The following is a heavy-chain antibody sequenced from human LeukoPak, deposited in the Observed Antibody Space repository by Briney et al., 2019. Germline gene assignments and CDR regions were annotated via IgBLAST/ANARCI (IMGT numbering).Heavy chain of an antibody. CDR2: IKQDGSEK. Sequence: GGSLRLSCAASGLTFSSYWMSWVRQAPGKGLEWVANIKQDGSEKYYVDSVKGRFTISIDNAKNSLYLQMNSLRAEDTAVYYCARDLYCSGGSCYSLYFDYWGQGTLVTVSS. J-gene: IGHJ4*02. D-gene: IGHD2-15*01. V-gene: IGHV3-7*01. CDR3: ARDLYCSGGSCYSLYFDY. CDR1: GLTFSSYW.